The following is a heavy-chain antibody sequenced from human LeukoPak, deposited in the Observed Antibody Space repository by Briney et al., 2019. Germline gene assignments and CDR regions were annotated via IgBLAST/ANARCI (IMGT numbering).Heavy chain of an antibody. CDR2: ISYSGST. D-gene: IGHD2-15*01. CDR3: ASGGYCSSGSCYPNWFDP. V-gene: IGHV4-59*01. Sequence: SKTLSLTCSVSGGSITSYYWSWIRQPPGKGLEWIGYISYSGSTNYNPSLKSRVSISIDTSKNQFSLKLSSVTAADTAVYYCASGGYCSSGSCYPNWFDPWGQGTLVTVSS. CDR1: GGSITSYY. J-gene: IGHJ5*02.